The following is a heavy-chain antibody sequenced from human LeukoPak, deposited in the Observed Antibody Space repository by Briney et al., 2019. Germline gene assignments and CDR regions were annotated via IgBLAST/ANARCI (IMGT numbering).Heavy chain of an antibody. J-gene: IGHJ5*02. V-gene: IGHV3-7*01. D-gene: IGHD6-6*01. CDR3: ARRNWQLVRLWYNWFDP. Sequence: GGSLRLSCAASGFTFSSYEMNWVRQAPGKGLEWVANINQDGSEKFYVDSVKGRFTISRDNAKNSLYLQMNSLRAEDTAVYYCARRNWQLVRLWYNWFDPWGQGTLVIVSS. CDR2: INQDGSEK. CDR1: GFTFSSYE.